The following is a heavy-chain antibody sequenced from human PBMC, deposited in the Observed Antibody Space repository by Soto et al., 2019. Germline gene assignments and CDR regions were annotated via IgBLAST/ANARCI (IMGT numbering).Heavy chain of an antibody. CDR3: ARVAADFWSGYYTRAFDY. CDR2: IYYSGST. V-gene: IGHV4-59*01. J-gene: IGHJ4*02. Sequence: SETLSLTCTVSGGSISSYYWSWIRQPPGKGLEWIGYIYYSGSTNYNPPLKSRVTISVDTSKNQFSLKLSSVTAADTAVYYCARVAADFWSGYYTRAFDYWGQGTLVTVSS. CDR1: GGSISSYY. D-gene: IGHD3-3*01.